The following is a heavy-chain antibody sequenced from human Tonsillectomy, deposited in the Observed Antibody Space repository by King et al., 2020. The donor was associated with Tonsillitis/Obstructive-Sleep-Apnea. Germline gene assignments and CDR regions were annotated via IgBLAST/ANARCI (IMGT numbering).Heavy chain of an antibody. CDR3: ARDSSSYYYPYDY. Sequence: LQLQESGPGLVKPSETLSLTCTVSGGSISSSRYYWGWIRQPPGKGLEWIGNIYYSGSTYYNPSLKSRVTISVDTSKNQFSLKLSSVTAADTAVYYCARDSSSYYYPYDYWGQGTLVTVST. V-gene: IGHV4-39*01. CDR2: IYYSGST. D-gene: IGHD3-22*01. J-gene: IGHJ4*02. CDR1: GGSISSSRYY.